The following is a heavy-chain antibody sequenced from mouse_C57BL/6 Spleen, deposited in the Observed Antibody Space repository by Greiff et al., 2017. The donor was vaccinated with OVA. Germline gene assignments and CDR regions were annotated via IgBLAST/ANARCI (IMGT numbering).Heavy chain of an antibody. J-gene: IGHJ1*03. D-gene: IGHD1-1*01. Sequence: EVMLVESGGDLVKPGGSLKLSCAASGFTFSSYGMSWVRQTPDKRLEWVATISSGGSYTYYPDSVKGRFTISRDNAKNTLYLQMSSLKSEDTAMYYCASHYGSSYDWYFDVWGTGTTVTVSS. CDR3: ASHYGSSYDWYFDV. CDR1: GFTFSSYG. V-gene: IGHV5-6*02. CDR2: ISSGGSYT.